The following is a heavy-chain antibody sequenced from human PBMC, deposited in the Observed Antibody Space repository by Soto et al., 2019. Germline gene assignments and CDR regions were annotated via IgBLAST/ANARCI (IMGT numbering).Heavy chain of an antibody. D-gene: IGHD6-19*01. CDR1: GGSISSSNW. CDR2: IYHSGST. J-gene: IGHJ4*02. CDR3: ARAPVAVAGTSGFDD. Sequence: QVQLQESGPGLVKPSGTLSLTCAVSGGSISSSNWWSWVRQPPGKGLEWIGEIYHSGSTNYNPSLKSRVSKSVDKSKNQFSLKLSSVTAADTAVYYCARAPVAVAGTSGFDDWGQGTLVTVCS. V-gene: IGHV4-4*02.